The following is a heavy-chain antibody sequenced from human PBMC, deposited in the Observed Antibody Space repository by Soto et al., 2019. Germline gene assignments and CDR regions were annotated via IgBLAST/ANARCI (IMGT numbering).Heavy chain of an antibody. CDR2: IHYSGST. CDR1: GGSISSGGSS. Sequence: PSETLSLTCAVSGGSISSGGSSWSWIRQPPGKGLEWIGYIHYSGSTNYNPSLKSRVTISVDTSKNQFSLNLSSVTAADTAVYYCARSPDSSGYYPRRYYYGMDVWGQGTTVTVSS. D-gene: IGHD3-22*01. V-gene: IGHV4-61*08. CDR3: ARSPDSSGYYPRRYYYGMDV. J-gene: IGHJ6*02.